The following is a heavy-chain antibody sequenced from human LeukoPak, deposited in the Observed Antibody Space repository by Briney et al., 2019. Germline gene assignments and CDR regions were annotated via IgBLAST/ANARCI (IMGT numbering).Heavy chain of an antibody. Sequence: GGSLRLSCATSGFTISSSWMHWVRQAPGKGLVWVSTINTDGTTTYADSVKGRFTISRDNAKNTLFLQMHSLRAEDTAVYSCTRGHPGEFDYWGQGTLVTVSS. D-gene: IGHD3-10*01. CDR3: TRGHPGEFDY. CDR1: GFTISSSW. V-gene: IGHV3-74*01. J-gene: IGHJ4*02. CDR2: INTDGTT.